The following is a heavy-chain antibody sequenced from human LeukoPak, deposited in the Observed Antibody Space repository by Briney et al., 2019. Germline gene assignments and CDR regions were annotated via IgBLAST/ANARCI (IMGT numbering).Heavy chain of an antibody. D-gene: IGHD3-3*01. CDR1: GYTFIGYY. J-gene: IGHJ4*02. Sequence: APVKVSCKASGYTFIGYYIHWVRQAPGQGLEWMGWVNPNSGGTNFAQKFQGRVSMTRDTSISAAYMELSRLRSDDTAVYYCARGVTIFGVVKGTFDYWGQGSLVTVSS. CDR2: VNPNSGGT. CDR3: ARGVTIFGVVKGTFDY. V-gene: IGHV1-2*02.